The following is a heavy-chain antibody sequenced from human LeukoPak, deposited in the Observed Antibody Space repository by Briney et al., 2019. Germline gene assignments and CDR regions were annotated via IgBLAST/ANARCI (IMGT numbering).Heavy chain of an antibody. Sequence: SETLSLTCAVYGGSFSGYYWSWIRQPPGKGLEWIGEINHSGSTNYNPSLKSRVTISVDKSKNQFSLKLSSVTAADTAVYYCARDLTDWGQGTLVTVSS. CDR3: ARDLTD. J-gene: IGHJ4*02. V-gene: IGHV4-34*01. D-gene: IGHD2-21*02. CDR1: GGSFSGYY. CDR2: INHSGST.